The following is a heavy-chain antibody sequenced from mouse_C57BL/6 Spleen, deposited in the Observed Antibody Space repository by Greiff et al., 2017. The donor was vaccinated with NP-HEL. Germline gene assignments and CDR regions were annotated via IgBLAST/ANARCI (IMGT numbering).Heavy chain of an antibody. J-gene: IGHJ4*01. CDR2: IYPRSGNT. CDR3: ARDYYGGGGDYAMDY. Sequence: QVQLQQSGAELARPGASVKLSCKASGYTFTSYGISWVKQRTGQGLEWIGEIYPRSGNTYYNEKFKGKATLTADKSSSTAYMELRSLTSEDSAVYFCARDYYGGGGDYAMDYWGQGTSVTVSS. V-gene: IGHV1-81*01. D-gene: IGHD1-1*01. CDR1: GYTFTSYG.